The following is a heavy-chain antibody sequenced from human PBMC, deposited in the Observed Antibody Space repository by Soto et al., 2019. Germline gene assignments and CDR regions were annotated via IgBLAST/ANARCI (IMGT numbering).Heavy chain of an antibody. D-gene: IGHD3-3*01. Sequence: SETLSLTCTVSGGSIRSHYWSWIRQPPGQSLQFLGYIYHTGTTNYNPSLKSRLSMSVDTSKNQFSLKLHSVTAADTAIYYCARGMLVWLSSSLNWFDPWGQGTLVTV. CDR1: GGSIRSHY. V-gene: IGHV4-59*11. J-gene: IGHJ5*02. CDR2: IYHTGTT. CDR3: ARGMLVWLSSSLNWFDP.